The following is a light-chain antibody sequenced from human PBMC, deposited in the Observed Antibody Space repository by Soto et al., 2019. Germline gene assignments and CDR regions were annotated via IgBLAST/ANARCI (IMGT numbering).Light chain of an antibody. CDR1: QSISSW. CDR2: KAS. V-gene: IGKV1-5*03. CDR3: QQYAVSPIT. J-gene: IGKJ5*01. Sequence: DIQMTQSPSTLSASVGDRVTITCRASQSISSWLAWYQQKPGKAPKLLIYKASSLESGVPSRFSGSGSGTEFTLTISSLQPEDFAVFYCQQYAVSPITFGQGTRLEI.